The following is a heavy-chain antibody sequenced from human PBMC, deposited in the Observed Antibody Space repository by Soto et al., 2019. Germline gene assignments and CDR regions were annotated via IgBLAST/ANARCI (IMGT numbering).Heavy chain of an antibody. CDR3: ARIGGVTIFGVVRYWFDP. V-gene: IGHV2-26*01. CDR2: IFSNDEK. D-gene: IGHD3-3*01. Sequence: QVTLKESGPVLVKPTETLTLTCTVSGVSLSNGRMGVSWIRQPPGKALEWLVNIFSNDEKSYNTSLKSRLTISKDTSKSQVVLTMTNMDPVDTATYSCARIGGVTIFGVVRYWFDPWGQGTLVTVSS. CDR1: GVSLSNGRMG. J-gene: IGHJ5*02.